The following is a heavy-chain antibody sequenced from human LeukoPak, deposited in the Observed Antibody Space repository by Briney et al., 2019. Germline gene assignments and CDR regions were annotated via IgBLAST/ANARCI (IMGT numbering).Heavy chain of an antibody. J-gene: IGHJ4*02. V-gene: IGHV4-38-2*02. CDR3: ARGNSDRFPPYMDY. Sequence: SETLSLTCTVSGYSISSGNYWGWIRQSPGKGLEWIGTTYHSGSTYYNPSLKSRVTISVDTSKNQISLRLSSVTAADTAIYYCARGNSDRFPPYMDYWGQGTLVTVSS. CDR1: GYSISSGNY. CDR2: TYHSGST. D-gene: IGHD2-21*01.